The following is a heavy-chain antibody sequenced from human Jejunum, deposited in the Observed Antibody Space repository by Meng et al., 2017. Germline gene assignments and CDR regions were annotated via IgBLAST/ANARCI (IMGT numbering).Heavy chain of an antibody. V-gene: IGHV4-4*07. J-gene: IGHJ4*02. CDR1: GGSLSTYY. CDR3: AREVSKGDTARDFDY. Sequence: SETLSLTCTVSGGSLSTYYWSWIRQPAGKGLEWIGRIHTSGSTNYNPSLKSRVTMSVDTSKNQFSLKLSSVTAADTAVYYCAREVSKGDTARDFDYWGQGTLVTVSS. D-gene: IGHD5-18*01. CDR2: IHTSGST.